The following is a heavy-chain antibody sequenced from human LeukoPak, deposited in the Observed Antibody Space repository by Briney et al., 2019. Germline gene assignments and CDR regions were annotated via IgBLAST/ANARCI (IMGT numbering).Heavy chain of an antibody. V-gene: IGHV4-39*07. Sequence: SETLSLTCTVSGGSISSSSYYWGWIRQPPGKGLEWIGSIYYSGSTYYNPSLKSRVTISVDTSKNQFSLKLSSVTAADTAVYYCASTIYGSGTGGDAFDIWGQGTMVTVSS. D-gene: IGHD3-10*01. J-gene: IGHJ3*02. CDR1: GGSISSSSYY. CDR3: ASTIYGSGTGGDAFDI. CDR2: IYYSGST.